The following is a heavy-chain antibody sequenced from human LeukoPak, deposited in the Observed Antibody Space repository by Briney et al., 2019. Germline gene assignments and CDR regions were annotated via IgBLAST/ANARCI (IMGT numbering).Heavy chain of an antibody. V-gene: IGHV5-51*01. J-gene: IGHJ4*02. CDR1: RYSFTSYW. D-gene: IGHD2-15*01. CDR3: ARFMGACSGGSRYSDY. Sequence: GESLKISCKGSRYSFTSYWIGWVRQMPGKGLEWMGIIYPGDSDTRYSPSFQGQVTISADKSISTAYLQWNSLKASDTAMYYCARFMGACSGGSRYSDYWGQGTLVTVSS. CDR2: IYPGDSDT.